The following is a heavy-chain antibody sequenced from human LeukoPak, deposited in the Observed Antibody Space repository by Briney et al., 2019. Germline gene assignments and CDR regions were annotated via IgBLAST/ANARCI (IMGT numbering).Heavy chain of an antibody. D-gene: IGHD3-10*01. CDR3: ARDALGSYDY. CDR1: GFAFSDFY. CDR2: ISNSGSTL. V-gene: IGHV3-11*01. J-gene: IGHJ4*02. Sequence: TGGSLRLSCAASGFAFSDFYMFWIRQAPGKGLEWISYISNSGSTLYYADSVKGRFTISRDNDKNLLYLQMNSLRADDTGVYYCARDALGSYDYWGQGTLVTVSS.